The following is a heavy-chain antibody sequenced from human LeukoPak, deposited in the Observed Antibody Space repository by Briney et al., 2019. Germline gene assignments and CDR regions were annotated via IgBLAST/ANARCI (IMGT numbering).Heavy chain of an antibody. CDR1: GGSFSGYY. Sequence: SETLSLTCAVYGGSFSGYYWSWIRQPPGKGLEWIGEINHSGSTNYNPSLKSRVTISVDTSKNQFPLKLSSVTAADTAVFYCARHRFASPFDSWGQGTPVTVSS. D-gene: IGHD2-21*01. CDR2: INHSGST. V-gene: IGHV4-34*01. J-gene: IGHJ4*02. CDR3: ARHRFASPFDS.